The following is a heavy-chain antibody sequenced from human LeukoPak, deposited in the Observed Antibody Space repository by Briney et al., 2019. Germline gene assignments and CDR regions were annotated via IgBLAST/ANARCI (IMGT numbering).Heavy chain of an antibody. CDR3: ARETRSIAAAANWFDP. Sequence: SETLSLTCTVSGGSISSGSYYWGWIRQPPGKGLEWIGSIYYSGSTNYNPSLKSRVTISVDTSKNQFSLKLSSVTAADTAVYYCARETRSIAAAANWFDPWGQGTLVTVSS. CDR1: GGSISSGSYY. J-gene: IGHJ5*02. D-gene: IGHD6-13*01. CDR2: IYYSGST. V-gene: IGHV4-39*07.